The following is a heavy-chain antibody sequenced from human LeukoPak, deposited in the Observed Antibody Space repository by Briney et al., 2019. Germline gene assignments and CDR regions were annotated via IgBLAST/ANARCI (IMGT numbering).Heavy chain of an antibody. CDR2: IYSGGST. V-gene: IGHV3-53*01. CDR1: GFIVSSTY. CDR3: ARENTVSSSYYYYMDV. Sequence: GGSWRLSCEASGFIVSSTYMSWFRQAPGKGLDWVSVIYSGGSTYYADSVKGRFTISRDNSKNTLYLQMNSLRAEDTAVYYCARENTVSSSYYYYMDVWGKGATVTVSS. J-gene: IGHJ6*03. D-gene: IGHD4-11*01.